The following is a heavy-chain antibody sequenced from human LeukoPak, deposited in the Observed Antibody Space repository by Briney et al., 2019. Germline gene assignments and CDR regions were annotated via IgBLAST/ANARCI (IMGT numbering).Heavy chain of an antibody. V-gene: IGHV4-4*07. J-gene: IGHJ6*02. D-gene: IGHD3-10*01. CDR2: IYTSGST. Sequence: SETLSLTCTVSGGSISSYYWSWIRQPAGKGLEWIGRIYTSGSTNYNPSLKSRFTMSVDTSKNQFSLKLSSVTAADTAVYYCARDGRYYGSGSYYTYYYYGMDVWGQGTTVTVSS. CDR1: GGSISSYY. CDR3: ARDGRYYGSGSYYTYYYYGMDV.